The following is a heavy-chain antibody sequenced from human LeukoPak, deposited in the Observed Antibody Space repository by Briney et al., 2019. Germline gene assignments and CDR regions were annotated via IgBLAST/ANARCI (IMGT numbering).Heavy chain of an antibody. V-gene: IGHV1-69*13. Sequence: SVKVSCKASGGTFSTYPISWVRQAPGQGLEWVGGITPVFVTANYAQKFQGRVTITADESTSTVYMELSSLRSEDTAVYYCARLSSHYGDYKVDPWGQGTLVTVSS. CDR2: ITPVFVTA. J-gene: IGHJ5*02. D-gene: IGHD4-17*01. CDR3: ARLSSHYGDYKVDP. CDR1: GGTFSTYP.